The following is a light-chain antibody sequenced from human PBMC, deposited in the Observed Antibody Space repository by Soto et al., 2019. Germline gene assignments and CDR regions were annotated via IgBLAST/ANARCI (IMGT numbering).Light chain of an antibody. CDR1: EGFSNY. Sequence: DIQMTQSPSSLSASVGDRVTITCRASEGFSNYLAWFQQKPGKVPKLLIYAASTLQSGVPSRFSGSGSGTEFTLTISSLQPDDVATYYCQTYNNGGPLTFGGGTTVEIK. V-gene: IGKV1-27*01. J-gene: IGKJ4*01. CDR2: AAS. CDR3: QTYNNGGPLT.